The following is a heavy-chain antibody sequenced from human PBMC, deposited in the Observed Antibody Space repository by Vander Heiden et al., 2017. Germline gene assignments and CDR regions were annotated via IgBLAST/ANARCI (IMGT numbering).Heavy chain of an antibody. CDR2: ISGRGGTT. D-gene: IGHD7-27*01. Sequence: EVQLLESGGGLVQPGGSLRLSCAASGFTFSTYAMTWVRQAPGKGLQWVSSISGRGGTTYNADSVKGRFTISRDNSKNTLYVQMNSLRAEDTAMYYCAKEWAGDPLWWGQGTLVTVSS. CDR3: AKEWAGDPLW. V-gene: IGHV3-23*01. CDR1: GFTFSTYA. J-gene: IGHJ4*02.